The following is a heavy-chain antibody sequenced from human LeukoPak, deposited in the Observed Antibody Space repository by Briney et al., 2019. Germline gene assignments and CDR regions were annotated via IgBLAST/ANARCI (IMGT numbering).Heavy chain of an antibody. V-gene: IGHV3-11*04. CDR3: ARFFTDFWSGSPIYAFDI. CDR2: ISSSGSTI. D-gene: IGHD3-3*01. Sequence: PGGSLRLPCAASGFTFSDYYMSWIRQAPGKGLEWVSYISSSGSTIYYADSVKGRFTISRDNAKNSLYLQMNSLRAEDTAVYYCARFFTDFWSGSPIYAFDIWGQGTMVTVSS. J-gene: IGHJ3*02. CDR1: GFTFSDYY.